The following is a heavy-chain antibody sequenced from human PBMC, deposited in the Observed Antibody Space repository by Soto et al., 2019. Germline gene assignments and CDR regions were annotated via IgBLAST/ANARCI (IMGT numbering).Heavy chain of an antibody. Sequence: GGSLRLSCAASGFTFSSYAMHWVRQAPGKGLEWVAVISYDGSNKYYADSVKGRFTISRDNSKNTLYLQMNSLRAEDTAVYYCARGTALGGKHYYGMDVWGQGTTVTVSS. D-gene: IGHD3-16*01. CDR3: ARGTALGGKHYYGMDV. J-gene: IGHJ6*02. CDR1: GFTFSSYA. V-gene: IGHV3-30-3*01. CDR2: ISYDGSNK.